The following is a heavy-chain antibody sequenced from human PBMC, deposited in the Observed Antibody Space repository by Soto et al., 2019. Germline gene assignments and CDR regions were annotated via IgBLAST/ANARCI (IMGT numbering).Heavy chain of an antibody. CDR2: ISGSGTNT. Sequence: PGGSLRLSCAASGFTFGTYAMNWVRQAPGKGLEWVSAISGSGTNTYYAESMKGRFTISRDNSKNTLYLQMNNLRAEDTAVYYCAKGLGPWMTTDKLDLWGQGTLVTVSS. CDR3: AKGLGPWMTTDKLDL. V-gene: IGHV3-23*01. D-gene: IGHD4-17*01. J-gene: IGHJ5*02. CDR1: GFTFGTYA.